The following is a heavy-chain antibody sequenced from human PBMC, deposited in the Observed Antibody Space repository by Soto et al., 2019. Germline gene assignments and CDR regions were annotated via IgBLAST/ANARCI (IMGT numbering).Heavy chain of an antibody. CDR2: IIPIFGTA. CDR1: GGTFSSYA. V-gene: IGHV1-69*13. D-gene: IGHD1-20*01. Sequence: GASVKVSCKASGGTFSSYAIRWVRQAPGQGLELMGGIIPIFGTANYAQKFQGRVTITADESTSTAYMELSSLRSEDTAVYYCARGYNWNDWVRHDAFDIWGQGTMVTV. CDR3: ARGYNWNDWVRHDAFDI. J-gene: IGHJ3*02.